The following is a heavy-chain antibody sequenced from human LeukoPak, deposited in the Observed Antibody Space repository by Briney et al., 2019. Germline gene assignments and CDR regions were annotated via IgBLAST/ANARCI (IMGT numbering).Heavy chain of an antibody. CDR3: AKDNVLRYFDWFGATSSALDY. V-gene: IGHV3-23*01. CDR2: ISGSGGST. D-gene: IGHD3-9*01. CDR1: GFTFSSYA. Sequence: GGSLRLSCAASGFTFSSYAMSWVRQAPGKGLEWVSAISGSGGSTYYADSVKGRFTISRDNSKSTLYLQMNSLRAEDTAVYYCAKDNVLRYFDWFGATSSALDYWGQGTLVTVSS. J-gene: IGHJ4*02.